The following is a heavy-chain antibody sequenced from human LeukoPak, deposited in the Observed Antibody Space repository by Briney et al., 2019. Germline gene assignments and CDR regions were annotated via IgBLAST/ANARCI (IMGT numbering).Heavy chain of an antibody. V-gene: IGHV3-23*01. CDR3: AKDGGLWVSAHWGDS. CDR2: ISGSGSST. CDR1: GFIFSNYG. Sequence: GGSLRLSCAASGFIFSNYGMNWVRQAPGKGLDWVSSISGSGSSTYYAESVKGRVTISRDNSQNTLYLQMNSLRAEDTAVYYCAKDGGLWVSAHWGDSWGRGTLVTVSS. J-gene: IGHJ4*02. D-gene: IGHD7-27*01.